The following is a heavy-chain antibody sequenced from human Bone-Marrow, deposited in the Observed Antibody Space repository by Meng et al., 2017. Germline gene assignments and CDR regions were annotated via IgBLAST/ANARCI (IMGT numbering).Heavy chain of an antibody. D-gene: IGHD3-22*01. CDR1: GFTLSSYG. J-gene: IGHJ4*02. Sequence: LSLTCAASGFTLSSYGMHWVRHAPGKGLEWVAAISYDGSKNYYADSVKGRFTISRDNSKNTLYLHMNSLRAEDTTVYYCARDSYGSSGYYFYGPDYWGQGTLVTVSS. V-gene: IGHV3-30*19. CDR3: ARDSYGSSGYYFYGPDY. CDR2: ISYDGSKN.